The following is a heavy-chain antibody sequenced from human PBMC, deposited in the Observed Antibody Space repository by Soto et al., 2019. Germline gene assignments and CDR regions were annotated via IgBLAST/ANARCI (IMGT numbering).Heavy chain of an antibody. D-gene: IGHD3-10*01. Sequence: QVQLQESGPGLVKPSETLSLTCTVSGGSVSSGSYYWSWIRQPPGKGLEWIGYIYYSGSTNYNPSLKSRVTLSVDTSKNQFSLKLSSVTAADTAVYYCARVGWFGELRPWGQGTLVIVSS. CDR3: ARVGWFGELRP. J-gene: IGHJ5*02. V-gene: IGHV4-61*01. CDR2: IYYSGST. CDR1: GGSVSSGSYY.